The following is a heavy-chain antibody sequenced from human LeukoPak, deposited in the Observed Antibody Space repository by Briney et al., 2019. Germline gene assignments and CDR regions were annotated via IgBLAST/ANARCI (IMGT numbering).Heavy chain of an antibody. V-gene: IGHV1-24*01. D-gene: IGHD1-26*01. J-gene: IGHJ4*02. CDR1: GYTLTELS. CDR3: AILYSGSYYFDY. CDR2: FDPEDGET. Sequence: ASVKVPCKVSGYTLTELSMHWVRQAPGKGLEWMGGFDPEDGETIYAQKFQGRVTMTEDTSTDTAYMELSSLRSEDTAVYYCAILYSGSYYFDYWGQGTLVTVSS.